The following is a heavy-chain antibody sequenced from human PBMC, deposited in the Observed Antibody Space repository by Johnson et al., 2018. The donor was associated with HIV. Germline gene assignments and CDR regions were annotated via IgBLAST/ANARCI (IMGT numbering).Heavy chain of an antibody. D-gene: IGHD2-15*01. CDR2: ISYDGSNK. Sequence: QVQLVESGGGLVKPGGSLRLSCAASGFTFSDYYMSWIRQAPGKGLEWVAVISYDGSNKYYSDSVKGRFTISRDNSKNTLYLQMNSLRAEDTAVYYCATPQEGYSAFDIWGQGTMVTVSS. CDR3: ATPQEGYSAFDI. CDR1: GFTFSDYY. V-gene: IGHV3-30*03. J-gene: IGHJ3*02.